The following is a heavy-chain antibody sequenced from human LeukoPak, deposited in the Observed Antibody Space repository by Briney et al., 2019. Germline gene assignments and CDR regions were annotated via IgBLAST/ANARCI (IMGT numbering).Heavy chain of an antibody. CDR1: GGTFSSYA. D-gene: IGHD1-7*01. Sequence: ASVKVSCKASGGTFSSYAISWVRQAPGQGLEWMGGIIPIFGTANYAQKFQGRVTITTDESTSTAYMELSSLRSGDTAVYYCARDHGITGTTAIDYWGQGTLVTVSS. J-gene: IGHJ4*02. V-gene: IGHV1-69*05. CDR3: ARDHGITGTTAIDY. CDR2: IIPIFGTA.